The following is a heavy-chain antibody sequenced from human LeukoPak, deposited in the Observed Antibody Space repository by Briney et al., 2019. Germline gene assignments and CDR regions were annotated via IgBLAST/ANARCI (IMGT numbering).Heavy chain of an antibody. J-gene: IGHJ3*02. CDR1: GFTFSSYS. CDR3: AKDMSVAVAGTGFLAFDI. D-gene: IGHD6-19*01. V-gene: IGHV3-48*01. Sequence: GGSLRLSCEASGFTFSSYSMSWVRQAPGKGLEWVSYISSSSSTIYYAHSVNGRFTISRDNSKNTLSLQMNSLRAEDTAVYYCAKDMSVAVAGTGFLAFDIWGQGTMVTVSS. CDR2: ISSSSSTI.